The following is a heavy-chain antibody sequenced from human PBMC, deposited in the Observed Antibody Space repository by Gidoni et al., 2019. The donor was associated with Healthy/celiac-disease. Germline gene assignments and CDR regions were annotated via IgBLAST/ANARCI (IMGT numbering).Heavy chain of an antibody. CDR1: GFTVSSNY. CDR3: ARDASHYYGSGEFPNYYYGMDV. V-gene: IGHV3-53*01. Sequence: EVQLVESGGGLIQPGGSLRLSCAASGFTVSSNYMRWVRQAPGKGLEWVSVIYSGGSTYYADSVKGRFTISRDNSKNTLYLQMNSLRAEDTAVYYCARDASHYYGSGEFPNYYYGMDVWGQGTTVTVSS. CDR2: IYSGGST. J-gene: IGHJ6*02. D-gene: IGHD3-10*01.